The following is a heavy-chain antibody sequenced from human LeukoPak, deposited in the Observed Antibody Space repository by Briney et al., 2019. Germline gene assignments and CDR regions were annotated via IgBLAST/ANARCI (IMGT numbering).Heavy chain of an antibody. CDR1: GFSFSNSG. J-gene: IGHJ4*02. D-gene: IGHD6-19*01. Sequence: GRSLRLSCAASGFSFSNSGMHWVRQAPGKGLEWVAVIWYDGSNKYYADSVKGRFTISRDNSKNTLYLQMNSLRAEDTAVYYCARVIDEIFPTYSSGWYQDYWGQGTLVTVSS. V-gene: IGHV3-33*01. CDR3: ARVIDEIFPTYSSGWYQDY. CDR2: IWYDGSNK.